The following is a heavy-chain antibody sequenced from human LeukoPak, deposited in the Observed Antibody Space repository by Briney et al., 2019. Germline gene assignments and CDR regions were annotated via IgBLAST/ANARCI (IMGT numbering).Heavy chain of an antibody. J-gene: IGHJ5*02. Sequence: GGSLRLSCSASGFTFSSYCMNWVRQAPGKGLEWVANIEQHGNEKYYMDSVKGRFTISRDNAKNSLYLEMNSLRAEDTAVYYCAGGDYYGSGSARRHWFDPWGQGTPVTVSS. D-gene: IGHD3-10*01. CDR1: GFTFSSYC. V-gene: IGHV3-7*04. CDR2: IEQHGNEK. CDR3: AGGDYYGSGSARRHWFDP.